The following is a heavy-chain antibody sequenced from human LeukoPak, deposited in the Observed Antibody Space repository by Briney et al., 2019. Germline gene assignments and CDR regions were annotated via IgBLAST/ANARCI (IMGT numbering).Heavy chain of an antibody. J-gene: IGHJ4*02. CDR3: AKDRGGGIAVAGTAPDY. V-gene: IGHV3-23*01. Sequence: GGSLRLSCAASGFTFSSYAMSWVRQAPGKGLEWVSAISGSRGSTYYADSVKGRFTISRDNSKNTLYLQMNSLRAEDTAVYYCAKDRGGGIAVAGTAPDYWGQGTLVTVSS. CDR1: GFTFSSYA. D-gene: IGHD6-19*01. CDR2: ISGSRGST.